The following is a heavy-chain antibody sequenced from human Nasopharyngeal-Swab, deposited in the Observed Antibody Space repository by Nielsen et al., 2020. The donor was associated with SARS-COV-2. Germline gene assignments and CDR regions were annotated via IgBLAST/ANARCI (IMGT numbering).Heavy chain of an antibody. CDR3: ARGGSLVVPAANRLLYYYGMDV. Sequence: ESLKISCATSGFTFSDYYMSWIRQPPGKGLEWIGSIYYSGSTYYNPSLKSRVTISVDTSKNQFSLKLSSVTAADTAVYYCARGGSLVVPAANRLLYYYGMDVWGQGTTVTVSS. D-gene: IGHD2-2*01. V-gene: IGHV4-38-2*01. CDR1: GFTFSDYY. CDR2: IYYSGST. J-gene: IGHJ6*02.